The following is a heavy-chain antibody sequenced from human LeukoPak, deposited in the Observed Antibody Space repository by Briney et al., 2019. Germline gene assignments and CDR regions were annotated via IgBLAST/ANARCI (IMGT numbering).Heavy chain of an antibody. CDR1: GYSISSGYY. CDR3: ARAPPLGLNVFDY. J-gene: IGHJ4*02. CDR2: IYHSGST. Sequence: SETLSLTCAVSGYSISSGYYWGWIRQPPGKGLEWIGSIYHSGSTYYNPSLKSRVTISVDTSKNQFSLKLSSVTAADTAVYYCARAPPLGLNVFDYWGQGTLVTVSS. V-gene: IGHV4-38-2*01. D-gene: IGHD7-27*01.